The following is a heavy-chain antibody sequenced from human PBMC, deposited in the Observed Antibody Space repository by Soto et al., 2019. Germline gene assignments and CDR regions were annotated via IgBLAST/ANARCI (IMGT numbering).Heavy chain of an antibody. V-gene: IGHV3-15*07. CDR2: IKSKTDGGTS. Sequence: EVQLVESGGGLAKPGGSLRLSCAASGFTFGNAWINWVRQAPGKGLEWVGRIKSKTDGGTSDFAAPVKGRFAISRDDSKNMVYLQMNSLKTEDTGIYYCNTDSYTTMIIVSFDYWGHGTLVTVSS. D-gene: IGHD2-2*02. CDR1: GFTFGNAW. CDR3: NTDSYTTMIIVSFDY. J-gene: IGHJ4*01.